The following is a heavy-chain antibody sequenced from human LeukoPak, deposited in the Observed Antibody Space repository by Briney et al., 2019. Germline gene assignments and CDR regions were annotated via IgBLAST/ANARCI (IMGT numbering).Heavy chain of an antibody. Sequence: ASVKVSCKASGYTFTGYYMHWVRQAPGQGLEWMGWINPNSGGTNYAQKFQGRVTMTRDTSISTAYMELSRLRSDDTAVYYCARDPSAYYDFWSGYYIDETDYWGQGTLVTVSS. J-gene: IGHJ4*02. CDR3: ARDPSAYYDFWSGYYIDETDY. D-gene: IGHD3-3*01. V-gene: IGHV1-2*02. CDR2: INPNSGGT. CDR1: GYTFTGYY.